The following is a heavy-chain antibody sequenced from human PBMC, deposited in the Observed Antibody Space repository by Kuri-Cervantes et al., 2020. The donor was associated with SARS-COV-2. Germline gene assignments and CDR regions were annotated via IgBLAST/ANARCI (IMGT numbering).Heavy chain of an antibody. V-gene: IGHV3-30*18. CDR3: AKDPSMVVSYYFDY. CDR1: GFTFSSYG. Sequence: GESLKISCAASGFTFSSYGMHWVRQAPGKGLEWVAVISYDGSNKYYADSVKGRFTISRDNAKNSLYLQMNSLRAEDMALYCCAKDPSMVVSYYFDYWGQGTLVTVSS. J-gene: IGHJ4*02. D-gene: IGHD3-10*01. CDR2: ISYDGSNK.